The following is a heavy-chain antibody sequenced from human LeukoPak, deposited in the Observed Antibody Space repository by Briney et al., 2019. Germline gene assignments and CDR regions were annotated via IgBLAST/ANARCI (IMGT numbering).Heavy chain of an antibody. V-gene: IGHV3-9*03. J-gene: IGHJ4*02. Sequence: GGSLRLXCAASGFTFDDYAMHWVRQAPGKGLEWVSGISWNSGSIGYADSVKGRFTISRDNAKNSLYLQMNSLRAEDMALYYCAKGTCSSTSCYFDYWGQGTLVTVSS. D-gene: IGHD2-2*01. CDR1: GFTFDDYA. CDR3: AKGTCSSTSCYFDY. CDR2: ISWNSGSI.